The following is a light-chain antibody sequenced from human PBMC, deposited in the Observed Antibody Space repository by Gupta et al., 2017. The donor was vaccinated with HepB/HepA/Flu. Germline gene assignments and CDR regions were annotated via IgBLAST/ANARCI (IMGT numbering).Light chain of an antibody. CDR2: WAS. V-gene: IGKV4-1*01. Sequence: DIVMTQSPDSLAVSLGERATINCKSSQSVSYTSNNKNCLAWYQQKPGQPPKLLIYWASTREFGVPDRFSGSGSGTDFTLTISSLQAEDVAIYYCLQYDSAPYTFGQGTKLEI. CDR1: QSVSYTSNNKNC. J-gene: IGKJ2*01. CDR3: LQYDSAPYT.